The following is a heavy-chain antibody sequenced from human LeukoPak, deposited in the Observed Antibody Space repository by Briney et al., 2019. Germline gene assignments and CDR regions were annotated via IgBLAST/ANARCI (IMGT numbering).Heavy chain of an antibody. J-gene: IGHJ4*02. D-gene: IGHD1-7*01. CDR2: ISWNSGSI. Sequence: GRSLRLSCAASGFTFDDYAMHWVRQAPGKGLEWVSGISWNSGSIGYADSVKGRFTISRDNAKNSLYLQMNSLRAEDMALYYCAKDIAATGTTTLPDYCGQGTLVTVSS. V-gene: IGHV3-9*03. CDR3: AKDIAATGTTTLPDY. CDR1: GFTFDDYA.